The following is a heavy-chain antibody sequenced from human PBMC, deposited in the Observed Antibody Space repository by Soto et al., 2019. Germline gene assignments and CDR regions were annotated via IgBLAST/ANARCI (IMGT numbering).Heavy chain of an antibody. D-gene: IGHD3-22*01. CDR2: INSDGSST. CDR3: ARDPYYYDSSGYYPYYYYYGMEV. Sequence: GGSLRLSCAASGLTFSSYWMHWVRQAPGKGLVWVSRINSDGSSTSYADSVKGRFTISRDNAKNTLYLQMNSLRAEDTAVYYCARDPYYYDSSGYYPYYYYYGMEVWGQGTTVTVSS. J-gene: IGHJ6*02. CDR1: GLTFSSYW. V-gene: IGHV3-74*01.